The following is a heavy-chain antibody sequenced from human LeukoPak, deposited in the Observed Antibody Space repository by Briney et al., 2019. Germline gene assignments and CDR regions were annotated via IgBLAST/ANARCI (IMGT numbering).Heavy chain of an antibody. J-gene: IGHJ6*03. V-gene: IGHV3-33*06. Sequence: GGSLRLSCAASGFTFSSYGMHWVRQAPGQGLEWVAVIWYDGSNKYYADSVKGRFTISRDNSKNTLYLQMNSLRAEDTAVYYCAKVQGSGSYYSYYYYYYMDVWGKGTTVTVSS. D-gene: IGHD3-10*01. CDR3: AKVQGSGSYYSYYYYYYMDV. CDR1: GFTFSSYG. CDR2: IWYDGSNK.